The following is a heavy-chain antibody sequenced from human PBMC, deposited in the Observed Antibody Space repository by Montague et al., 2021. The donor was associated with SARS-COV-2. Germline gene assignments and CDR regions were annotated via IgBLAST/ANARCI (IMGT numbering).Heavy chain of an antibody. Sequence: VKHTQTLTLTCTFSGFSLSTSGMCVSWIRQPPGKALEWLARIDWDDDKYYSTSLKTRLTISKDTSKNQVVLTMTNMDPVDTATYYCARTYYDILTGRDYGMDVWGQGTTVTVSS. CDR2: IDWDDDK. CDR1: GFSLSTSGMC. J-gene: IGHJ6*02. CDR3: ARTYYDILTGRDYGMDV. D-gene: IGHD3-9*01. V-gene: IGHV2-70*11.